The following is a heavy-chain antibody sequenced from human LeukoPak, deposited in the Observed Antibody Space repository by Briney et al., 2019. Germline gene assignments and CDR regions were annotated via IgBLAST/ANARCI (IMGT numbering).Heavy chain of an antibody. V-gene: IGHV3-43*02. Sequence: GGSLRLSCAASGFTFDDYAMHWVRQAPGKGLEWVSLISGDGGSTYYADSVKGRFTFSRDNSKNSLYLQMNSLRTEDTALYYCAKAGDSSGYYDFDYWGQGTLVTVSS. CDR1: GFTFDDYA. CDR3: AKAGDSSGYYDFDY. CDR2: ISGDGGST. J-gene: IGHJ4*02. D-gene: IGHD3-22*01.